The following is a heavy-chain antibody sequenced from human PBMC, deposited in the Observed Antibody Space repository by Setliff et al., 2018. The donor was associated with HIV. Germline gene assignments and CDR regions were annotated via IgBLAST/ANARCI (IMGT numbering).Heavy chain of an antibody. CDR2: ISAYNGNT. D-gene: IGHD6-6*01. Sequence: ASVKVSCKASGGTFSSCGISWVRQAPGQGLEWMGWISAYNGNTDYAQKVQGRVTMTTDTSTSTAYMELRSLRSDDTAVYYCARGLYSSSSRGAFDIWGQGTMVTVSS. V-gene: IGHV1-18*01. CDR1: GGTFSSCG. CDR3: ARGLYSSSSRGAFDI. J-gene: IGHJ3*02.